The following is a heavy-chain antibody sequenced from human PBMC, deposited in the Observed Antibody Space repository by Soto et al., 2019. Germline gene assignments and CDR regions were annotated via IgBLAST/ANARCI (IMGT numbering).Heavy chain of an antibody. J-gene: IGHJ5*02. Sequence: SSETLSLTCAIYGGSFSGYYWSWIRQPPGKGLEWIGEINHSGSTNYNPSLKSRVTISVDTSKNQFSLKLSSVTAADTAVYYCARGRIAIQLWLSWVLNWFDPWGQGTLVTVSS. CDR3: ARGRIAIQLWLSWVLNWFDP. CDR1: GGSFSGYY. D-gene: IGHD5-18*01. CDR2: INHSGST. V-gene: IGHV4-34*01.